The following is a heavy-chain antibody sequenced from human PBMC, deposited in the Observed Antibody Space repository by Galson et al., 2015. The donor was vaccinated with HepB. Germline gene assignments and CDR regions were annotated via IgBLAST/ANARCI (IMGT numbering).Heavy chain of an antibody. V-gene: IGHV1-18*01. CDR1: GYTFTSYG. CDR2: ISAYNGNT. J-gene: IGHJ6*02. Sequence: SVKVSCKASGYTFTSYGISWVRQAPGQGLEWMGWISAYNGNTNYAQKLQGRVTMTTDTSTSTAYMELRSLRSDDTAVYCCAREGGRYDFWSGYYEIYGMDVWGQGTTVTVSS. CDR3: AREGGRYDFWSGYYEIYGMDV. D-gene: IGHD3-3*01.